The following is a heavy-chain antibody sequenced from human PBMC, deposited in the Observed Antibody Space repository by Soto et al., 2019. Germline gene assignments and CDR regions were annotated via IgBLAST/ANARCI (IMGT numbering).Heavy chain of an antibody. V-gene: IGHV3-7*01. J-gene: IGHJ5*02. CDR2: IKQDGSEK. CDR3: ARDSNRGTQDNYCGSGSSPVRGWFDP. CDR1: GFTFSSYW. D-gene: IGHD3-10*01. Sequence: PGGSLRLSCAASGFTFSSYWMSWVRQAPGKGLEWVANIKQDGSEKYYVDSVKGRFTISRDNAKNSLYLQMNSLRAEDTAVYYCARDSNRGTQDNYCGSGSSPVRGWFDPWGQGTLVTVSS.